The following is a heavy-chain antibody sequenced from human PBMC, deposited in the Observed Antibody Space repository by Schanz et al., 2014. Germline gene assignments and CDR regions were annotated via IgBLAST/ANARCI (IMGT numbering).Heavy chain of an antibody. J-gene: IGHJ6*02. V-gene: IGHV3-33*01. Sequence: QVQLVESGGGVVQPGRSLRLSCAASGFTFSKYGMHWVRQAPGKGLEWVAVIWYDGSNKDYADSVKGRFTISRENSKNMLYLQMNSLRGEDTAVYYCARAGCINGACKYGMDVWGQGTTVTVSS. CDR2: IWYDGSNK. CDR1: GFTFSKYG. D-gene: IGHD2-8*01. CDR3: ARAGCINGACKYGMDV.